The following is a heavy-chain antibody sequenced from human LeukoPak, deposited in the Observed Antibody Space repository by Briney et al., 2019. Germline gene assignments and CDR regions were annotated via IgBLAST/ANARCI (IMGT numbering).Heavy chain of an antibody. CDR2: IKQDGSEK. CDR3: ARDPGDGYSLPFDY. V-gene: IGHV3-7*01. Sequence: PGGSLRLSCAASGFTFSSYWMSWVRQAPGKGLEWVANIKQDGSEKYYVDSVKGRFTISRDNAKSSLYLQMNSLRAEDTAVYYCARDPGDGYSLPFDYWGQGTLVTVSS. CDR1: GFTFSSYW. D-gene: IGHD5-24*01. J-gene: IGHJ4*02.